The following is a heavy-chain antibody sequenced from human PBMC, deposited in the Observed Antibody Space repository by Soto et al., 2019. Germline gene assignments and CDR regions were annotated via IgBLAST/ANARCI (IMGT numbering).Heavy chain of an antibody. CDR1: GGTFSSYA. CDR2: IIPIFGTA. Sequence: GASVKVSCKASGGTFSSYAISWVRQAPGQGLEWMGGIIPIFGTANYAQKFQGRVTITADESTSTAYMELSSLRSEDTAVYYCARESSGYPMWASGFDPWGQGTLVTVSS. D-gene: IGHD3-22*01. V-gene: IGHV1-69*13. J-gene: IGHJ5*02. CDR3: ARESSGYPMWASGFDP.